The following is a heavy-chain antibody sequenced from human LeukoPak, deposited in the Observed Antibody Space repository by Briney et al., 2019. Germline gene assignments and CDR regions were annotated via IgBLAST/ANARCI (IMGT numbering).Heavy chain of an antibody. CDR3: ARDRDSSGWHVADY. Sequence: ASVKASCKASGYTFTSYGLTWVRQAPGQGLEWMGWISPNNGNTNYAQKFQGRVTMTTDTPTSTAYMEMRSLRSDDTAVYYCARDRDSSGWHVADYWGQGTLVTVSS. CDR2: ISPNNGNT. V-gene: IGHV1-18*01. D-gene: IGHD6-19*01. CDR1: GYTFTSYG. J-gene: IGHJ4*02.